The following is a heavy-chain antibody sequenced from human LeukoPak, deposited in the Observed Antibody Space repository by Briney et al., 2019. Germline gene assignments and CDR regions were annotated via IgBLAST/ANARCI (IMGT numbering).Heavy chain of an antibody. D-gene: IGHD1-26*01. Sequence: GGSLRLSCAASGFIFSSYAMSWVRQAPGKGLEWVSAISGSGGNTKYADSVKGRFTISRDNSKNTLYLQMNSLRAEDMAVYYCAKSESGSYTPYFQYWGQGTLVTVSS. CDR1: GFIFSSYA. CDR3: AKSESGSYTPYFQY. J-gene: IGHJ1*01. CDR2: ISGSGGNT. V-gene: IGHV3-23*01.